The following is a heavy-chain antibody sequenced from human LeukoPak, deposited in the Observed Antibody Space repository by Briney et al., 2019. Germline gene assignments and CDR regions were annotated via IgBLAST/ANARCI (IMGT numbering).Heavy chain of an antibody. V-gene: IGHV4-39*01. Sequence: SETMSLTCTVSSGSIGSSSNYWGWIRQAPGKGLEWIGNVYYSGSTFYNPSLKSRVTISVDTSKNQFSLKLRSVTAADTAIYYCARASFNVVFGNWFDPWGQGTLVTVSS. J-gene: IGHJ5*02. CDR2: VYYSGST. D-gene: IGHD2-8*01. CDR1: SGSIGSSSNY. CDR3: ARASFNVVFGNWFDP.